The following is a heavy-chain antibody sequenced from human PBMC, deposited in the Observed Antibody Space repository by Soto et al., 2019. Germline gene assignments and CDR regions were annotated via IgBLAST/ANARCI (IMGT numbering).Heavy chain of an antibody. CDR1: GLTFSRHA. V-gene: IGHV3-23*01. J-gene: IGHJ5*01. CDR2: ISESSSST. CDR3: AKKPNGFDS. Sequence: GGSLRLSCAASGLTFSRHAMAWVRQAPGKGLEWLSSISESSSSTYYADSVKGRFTISKDNSKNMLYLQMNSLRDEDTAVYYCAKKPNGFDSWGQGTLVTAPQ.